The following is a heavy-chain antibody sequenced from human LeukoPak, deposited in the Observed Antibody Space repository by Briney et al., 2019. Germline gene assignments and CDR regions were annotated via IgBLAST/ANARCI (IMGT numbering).Heavy chain of an antibody. Sequence: PSETLSLTCAVYGGSFSGYYWSWIRQPPGKGLEWIGEINHSGSTNYNPSLKSRVTISVDTSKNQFSLKLSSVTAADTAVYYCARGKLGIPLMEYYFDYWGQGTLVTVSS. CDR2: INHSGST. CDR3: ARGKLGIPLMEYYFDY. D-gene: IGHD7-27*01. J-gene: IGHJ4*02. CDR1: GGSFSGYY. V-gene: IGHV4-34*01.